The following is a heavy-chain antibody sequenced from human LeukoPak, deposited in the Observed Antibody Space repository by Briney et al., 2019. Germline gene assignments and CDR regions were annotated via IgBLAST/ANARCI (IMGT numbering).Heavy chain of an antibody. Sequence: QPGGSLRLSCAASGFTVSSNYMSWVRQAPGKGLEWVSVIYSGGSTYYADSVKGRFTISRDNSKNTLHLQMNSLRAEDTAVYYCARDRYGSGSYDYWGQGTLVTVSS. CDR1: GFTVSSNY. CDR3: ARDRYGSGSYDY. CDR2: IYSGGST. D-gene: IGHD3-10*01. J-gene: IGHJ4*02. V-gene: IGHV3-66*02.